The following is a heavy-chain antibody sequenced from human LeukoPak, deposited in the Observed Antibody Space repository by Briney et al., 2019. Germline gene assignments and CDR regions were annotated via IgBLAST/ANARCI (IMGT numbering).Heavy chain of an antibody. V-gene: IGHV3-23*01. D-gene: IGHD3-3*01. J-gene: IGHJ4*02. CDR2: ISGSGGST. Sequence: PGGSLRLSCAASGFTFSSYAMSWVRQAPGKGLEWVSAISGSGGSTYCADSVKGRFTISRDNSKNTLYLQMNSLRAEDTAVYYCAKDPRGDVYDFWSGHFGYWGQGTLVTVSS. CDR3: AKDPRGDVYDFWSGHFGY. CDR1: GFTFSSYA.